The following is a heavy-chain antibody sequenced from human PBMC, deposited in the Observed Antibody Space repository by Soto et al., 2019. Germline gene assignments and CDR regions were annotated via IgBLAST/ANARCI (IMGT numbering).Heavy chain of an antibody. V-gene: IGHV5-51*01. CDR1: GYSFTSYW. Sequence: PGESLKISCKGSGYSFTSYWIGWVRQMPGKGLEWMGIIYPGDSDTRYSPSFQGQVTISADKPISTAYLQWSSLKASDTAMHYCARPIHRGYSYGYPYYWGQGTLVTVSS. CDR3: ARPIHRGYSYGYPYY. CDR2: IYPGDSDT. J-gene: IGHJ4*02. D-gene: IGHD5-18*01.